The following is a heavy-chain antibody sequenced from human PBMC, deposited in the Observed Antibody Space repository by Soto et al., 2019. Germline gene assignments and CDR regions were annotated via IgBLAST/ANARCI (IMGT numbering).Heavy chain of an antibody. CDR1: GDSISSRNW. D-gene: IGHD6-13*01. J-gene: IGHJ4*02. V-gene: IGHV4-4*02. CDR3: ARGGNVAAAGTIYLDS. Sequence: QVQLQAWGAGLVKPSGTLSLTCAVSGDSISSRNWWTWVRQRPGKGLEWIGKIYHSGSTNYSPTLKSRVTISVDMSKNQFSLKLTSVTAADTAVYYCARGGNVAAAGTIYLDSWGQGTLVTVSS. CDR2: IYHSGST.